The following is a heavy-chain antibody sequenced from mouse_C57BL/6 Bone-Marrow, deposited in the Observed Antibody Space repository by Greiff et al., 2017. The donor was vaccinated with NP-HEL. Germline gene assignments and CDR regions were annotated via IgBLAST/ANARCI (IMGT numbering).Heavy chain of an antibody. CDR2: IDPSDSYT. Sequence: QVQLQQPGAELVRPGTSVKLSCKASGYTFTSYWMHWVKQRPGQGLEWIGVIDPSDSYTNYNQKFKGKATLTVDTSSSTAYMQLSSLTSEDSAVYYCARGRGNFSGFAYWGQGTLVTVSA. CDR3: ARGRGNFSGFAY. CDR1: GYTFTSYW. V-gene: IGHV1-59*01. J-gene: IGHJ3*01. D-gene: IGHD2-1*01.